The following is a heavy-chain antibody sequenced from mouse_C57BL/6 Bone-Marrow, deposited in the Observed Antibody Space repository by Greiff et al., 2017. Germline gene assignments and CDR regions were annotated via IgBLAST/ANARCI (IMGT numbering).Heavy chain of an antibody. CDR3: ANQYSLYYGSSFDWYFDV. J-gene: IGHJ1*03. CDR2: IDPSDSET. D-gene: IGHD1-1*01. Sequence: QVQLQQPGAELVRPGSSVKLSCKASGYTFTSYWMHWVKQRPIQGLEWIGNIDPSDSETHYNQKFKDKATLTVDKSSSTAYMQLSSLTSEDSAVYYCANQYSLYYGSSFDWYFDVWGTGTTVTVSS. CDR1: GYTFTSYW. V-gene: IGHV1-52*01.